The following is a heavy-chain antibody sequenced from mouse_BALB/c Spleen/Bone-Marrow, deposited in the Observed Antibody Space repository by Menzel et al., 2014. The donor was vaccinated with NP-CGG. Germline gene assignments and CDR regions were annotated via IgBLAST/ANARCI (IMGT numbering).Heavy chain of an antibody. J-gene: IGHJ3*01. CDR1: GFTFTDYY. Sequence: EVKLLESGGGLVQPGGSLRISCATSGFTFTDYYMRWVRQPPGEALEWLGFIRNNANGYTTEYRASAKGRVAISRDNSQSILYLQMSTLRAEDSATCYCARDTGNYERFAHWGQGTLVTVAA. CDR3: ARDTGNYERFAH. D-gene: IGHD2-1*01. V-gene: IGHV7-3*02. CDR2: IRNNANGYTT.